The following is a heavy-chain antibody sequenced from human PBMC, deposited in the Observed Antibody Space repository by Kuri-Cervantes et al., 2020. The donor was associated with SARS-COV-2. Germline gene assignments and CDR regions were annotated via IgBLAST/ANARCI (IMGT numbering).Heavy chain of an antibody. CDR1: GFTFSTYA. Sequence: GEYLKISCAASGFTFSTYAMNWVRQAPGKGLEWVSGISGSGGTTYYADSVKGRFTISRDNSNNTLYLQMNSLRAEDTAVYYCVRSDGSSYWYFDLWGRGTLVTVSS. CDR2: ISGSGGTT. V-gene: IGHV3-23*01. D-gene: IGHD5-24*01. J-gene: IGHJ2*01. CDR3: VRSDGSSYWYFDL.